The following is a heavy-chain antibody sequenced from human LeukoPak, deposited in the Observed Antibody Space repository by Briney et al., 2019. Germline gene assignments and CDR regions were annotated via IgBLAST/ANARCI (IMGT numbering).Heavy chain of an antibody. D-gene: IGHD5-18*01. CDR3: ARRSWIQLWYGYDY. CDR1: GFTFSSYS. CDR2: ISSSSSYI. Sequence: GGSLRLSCAASGFTFSSYSMNWVRQAPGKGLEWVSSISSSSSYIYYADSVKGRFTISRDNAKNSLYLQMNSLRAEDTAVYYCARRSWIQLWYGYDYWGQGTLVTVSS. J-gene: IGHJ4*02. V-gene: IGHV3-21*01.